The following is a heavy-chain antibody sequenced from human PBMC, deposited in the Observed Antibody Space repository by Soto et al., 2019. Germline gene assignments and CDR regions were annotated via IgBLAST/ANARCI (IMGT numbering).Heavy chain of an antibody. CDR3: AKAGWGGDYYYGLDV. CDR1: GFNFNNYA. D-gene: IGHD2-21*01. V-gene: IGHV3-30*18. J-gene: IGHJ6*02. Sequence: QVQVVESGGGVVRPGRSLRLSCAASGFNFNNYAMHWVRQAPGKGLEWVAVVSFDGTNTYYADSVKGRFTISRDSSNNTVSLQMNGLISEDTAAYYCAKAGWGGDYYYGLDVWGQGTTVTVSS. CDR2: VSFDGTNT.